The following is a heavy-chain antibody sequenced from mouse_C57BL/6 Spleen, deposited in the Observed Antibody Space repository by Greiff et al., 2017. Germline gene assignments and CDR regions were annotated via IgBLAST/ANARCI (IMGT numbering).Heavy chain of an antibody. CDR2: INYDGSST. Sequence: EVKLVESEGGLVQPGSSMKLSCTASGFTFSDYYMAWVRQVPEKGLEWVANINYDGSSTYYLDSLKSRFIISRDNAKNMLYLQMSSLKSEDTATYYCARVVYYYGSSSYFDYWGQGTTLTVSS. CDR1: GFTFSDYY. V-gene: IGHV5-16*01. CDR3: ARVVYYYGSSSYFDY. J-gene: IGHJ2*01. D-gene: IGHD1-1*01.